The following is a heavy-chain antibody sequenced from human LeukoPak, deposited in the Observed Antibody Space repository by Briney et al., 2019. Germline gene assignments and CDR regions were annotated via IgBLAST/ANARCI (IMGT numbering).Heavy chain of an antibody. CDR1: GYTFTAYF. CDR2: INPNSGGT. V-gene: IGHV1-2*02. Sequence: ASVRVSCKSSGYTFTAYFIHWVRQAPGQGLEWMGWINPNSGGTNYAQNFQGRVTMTRDTSTSTVYMELSSLRSEDTAVYYCARDLAIAAAAAYYYYGMDVWGQGTTVTVSS. J-gene: IGHJ6*02. CDR3: ARDLAIAAAAAYYYYGMDV. D-gene: IGHD6-13*01.